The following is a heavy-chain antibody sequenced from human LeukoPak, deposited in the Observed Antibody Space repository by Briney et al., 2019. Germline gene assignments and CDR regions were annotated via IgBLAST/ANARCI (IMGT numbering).Heavy chain of an antibody. Sequence: GGSLRLSCAASGLTFSSYAMSWVRQVPGKGLEWVSGISSSGVNTYYTDSVKGRFTISRDSSKNTLYLQMNSLRAEDTAVYYCAKDPADCSRTTCQSHFYYYMDVWGKGTTVTVSS. D-gene: IGHD2-2*01. J-gene: IGHJ6*03. CDR3: AKDPADCSRTTCQSHFYYYMDV. V-gene: IGHV3-23*01. CDR1: GLTFSSYA. CDR2: ISSSGVNT.